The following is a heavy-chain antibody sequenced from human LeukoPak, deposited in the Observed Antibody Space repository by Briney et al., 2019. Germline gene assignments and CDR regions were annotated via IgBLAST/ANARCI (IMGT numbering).Heavy chain of an antibody. Sequence: ASVKVSCKASGYTFTSYGISWVRQAPGQGLEWMGWISAYNGNTNYAQKLQGRVTMTTDESTSTAYMELSSLRSEDTAVYYCARVGYCSSTSCYHDFDYWGQGTLVTVSS. CDR2: ISAYNGNT. CDR3: ARVGYCSSTSCYHDFDY. D-gene: IGHD2-2*01. V-gene: IGHV1-18*01. J-gene: IGHJ4*02. CDR1: GYTFTSYG.